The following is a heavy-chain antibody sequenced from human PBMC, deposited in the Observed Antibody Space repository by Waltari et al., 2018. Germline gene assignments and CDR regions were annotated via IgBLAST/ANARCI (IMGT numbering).Heavy chain of an antibody. CDR1: GPTFSRFW. J-gene: IGHJ4*02. Sequence: EVRLVESGGGLVQPGGSLRLSCVAPGPTFSRFWMKWVRQAPGRGLEGVANIKGDGTEEYYVGSVRGRFTISRDNARNSLSLQMDSLRDDDTGVYYCVAGSGWLPDYWGQGTLVTVSS. CDR3: VAGSGWLPDY. CDR2: IKGDGTEE. D-gene: IGHD6-19*01. V-gene: IGHV3-7*01.